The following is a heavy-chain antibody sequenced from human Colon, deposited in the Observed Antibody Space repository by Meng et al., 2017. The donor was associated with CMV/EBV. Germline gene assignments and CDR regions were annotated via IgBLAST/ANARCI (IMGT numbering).Heavy chain of an antibody. Sequence: GGSLRLSCVGSGFTFSSYEMNWVRQAPGKGLEWVAYISSGGHTINYADSVKGRFTISRDNAKNSLYPQMNSLRAEDTAVYYCARDPSFITISGDLIYGLDVWGQGTTVTVSS. CDR2: ISSGGHTI. D-gene: IGHD3-3*01. V-gene: IGHV3-48*03. CDR3: ARDPSFITISGDLIYGLDV. J-gene: IGHJ6*02. CDR1: GFTFSSYE.